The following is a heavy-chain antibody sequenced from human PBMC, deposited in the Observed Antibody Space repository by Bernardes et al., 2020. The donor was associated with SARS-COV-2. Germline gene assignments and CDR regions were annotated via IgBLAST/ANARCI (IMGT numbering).Heavy chain of an antibody. CDR3: AREAPLVPTVIGINYYYGLDV. J-gene: IGHJ6*02. Sequence: GGSLRLSCAASGFTFSSYAMNWVRQAPGKGLEWVSAIYSGGGSDYADSVKGRFTISRDNSKNTMYLQMNSLRAEDTAVYYCAREAPLVPTVIGINYYYGLDVWGRGTTVSVSS. V-gene: IGHV3-53*01. CDR2: IYSGGGS. CDR1: GFTFSSYA. D-gene: IGHD1-1*01.